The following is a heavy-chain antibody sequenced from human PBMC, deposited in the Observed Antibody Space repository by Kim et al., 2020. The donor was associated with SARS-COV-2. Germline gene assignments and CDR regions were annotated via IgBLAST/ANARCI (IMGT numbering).Heavy chain of an antibody. CDR2: ISSSSSYI. Sequence: GGSLRLSCAASGFTFSSYSMNWVRQAPGKGLEWVSSISSSSSYIYYADSVKGRFTISRDNAKNSLYLQMNSLRAEDTAVYYCARDPSDPYSSSWLGRPPNNPRWCQGALVTVSS. CDR3: ARDPSDPYSSSWLGRPPNNPR. J-gene: IGHJ4*02. CDR1: GFTFSSYS. V-gene: IGHV3-21*01. D-gene: IGHD6-13*01.